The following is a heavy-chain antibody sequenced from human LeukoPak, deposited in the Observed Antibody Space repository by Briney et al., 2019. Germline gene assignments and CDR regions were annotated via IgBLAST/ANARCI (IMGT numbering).Heavy chain of an antibody. CDR2: ISGSGGST. J-gene: IGHJ4*02. V-gene: IGHV3-23*01. CDR1: GFTFSSYA. D-gene: IGHD4-17*01. CDR3: AKSLDYGDYLFDY. Sequence: GGSLRLSCAASGFTFSSYAMSWVRQAPGKGLEWVSAISGSGGSTCYADSVKGRFTISRDNSKNTLYLQMNSLRAEDTAVYYCAKSLDYGDYLFDYWGQGTLVTVSS.